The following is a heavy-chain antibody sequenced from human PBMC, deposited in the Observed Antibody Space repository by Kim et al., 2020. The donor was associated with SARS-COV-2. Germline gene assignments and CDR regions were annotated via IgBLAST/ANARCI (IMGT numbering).Heavy chain of an antibody. V-gene: IGHV4-39*01. D-gene: IGHD5-18*01. CDR3: ARPIHDAFDI. CDR2: IYYSGST. J-gene: IGHJ3*02. Sequence: SETLSLTCTVSGGSISSSSYYWGWIRQPPGKGLEWIGSIYYSGSTYYNPSLKSRVTISVDTSKNQFSLKLSSVTAADTAVYYCARPIHDAFDIWGQGTMVT. CDR1: GGSISSSSYY.